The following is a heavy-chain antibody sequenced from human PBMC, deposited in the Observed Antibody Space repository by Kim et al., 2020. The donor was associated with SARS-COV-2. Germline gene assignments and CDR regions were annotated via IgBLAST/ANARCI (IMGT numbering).Heavy chain of an antibody. Sequence: GGSLRLSCAASGFAFSASWMNWVRQTPAKGLEWVATLNQDGSATYYVDSVKGRFTISRDNAKNSLYLQMSSLRAEDTAVYYCGRGLLQYTSPLDCWGQGT. V-gene: IGHV3-7*01. D-gene: IGHD1-26*01. CDR1: GFAFSASW. J-gene: IGHJ4*02. CDR3: GRGLLQYTSPLDC. CDR2: LNQDGSAT.